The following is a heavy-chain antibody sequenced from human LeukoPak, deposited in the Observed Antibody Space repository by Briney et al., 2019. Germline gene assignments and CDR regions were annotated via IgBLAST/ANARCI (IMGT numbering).Heavy chain of an antibody. CDR1: GYTFTGYY. J-gene: IGHJ4*02. D-gene: IGHD5-18*01. CDR3: ARITPKYPAMEGELDY. CDR2: INPNSGGT. Sequence: EASVKVSCKASGYTFTGYYMHWVRQAPGQGLEWMGWINPNSGGTNYAQKFQGRVTMTRDTSISTAYMELSRLRSDDTAVYYCARITPKYPAMEGELDYWGQGTLVTVSS. V-gene: IGHV1-2*02.